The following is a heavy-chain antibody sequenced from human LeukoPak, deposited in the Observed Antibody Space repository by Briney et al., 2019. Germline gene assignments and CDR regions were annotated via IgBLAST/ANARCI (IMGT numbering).Heavy chain of an antibody. Sequence: GGSLRLSCAASGFTFYTYAMNWVRQAPGKGLEWVSAISGRRLHPYSAVSVKCQFPISRDNSNNMVYLQLHSLPADDTAVYYCAKDLLYGGDSKDRGAFDVWGQGTMVTVSS. CDR3: AKDLLYGGDSKDRGAFDV. CDR1: GFTFYTYA. CDR2: ISGRRLHP. J-gene: IGHJ3*01. V-gene: IGHV3-23*01. D-gene: IGHD2-21*02.